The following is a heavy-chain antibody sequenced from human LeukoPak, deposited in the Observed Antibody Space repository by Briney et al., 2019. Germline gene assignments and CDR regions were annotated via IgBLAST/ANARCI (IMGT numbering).Heavy chain of an antibody. CDR2: IIPIFGTA. CDR1: GGTFSSYA. CDR3: ARGLYYYDSSGYYPFDY. D-gene: IGHD3-22*01. V-gene: IGHV1-69*06. J-gene: IGHJ4*02. Sequence: SVKVSCKASGGTFSSYAISWVRQAPGQGLEWMGGIIPIFGTANYAQKFQGRVTITADKSTSTAYMELSSLRSEDTAVYYCARGLYYYDSSGYYPFDYWGQGTLVTVSS.